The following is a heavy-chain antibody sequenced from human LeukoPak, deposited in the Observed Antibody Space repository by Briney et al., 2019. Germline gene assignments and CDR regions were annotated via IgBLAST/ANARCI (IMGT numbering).Heavy chain of an antibody. V-gene: IGHV4-34*01. J-gene: IGHJ3*02. CDR3: ARGPYYYDSSGYYYKRMAFDI. Sequence: SETLSLTCAVYGGSFSGYYWSWIRQPPGKGLEWIGEINHSGSTNYSPSLKSRVTISVDTSKNQFSLKLSSVTAADTAVYYCARGPYYYDSSGYYYKRMAFDIWGQGTMVTVSS. CDR1: GGSFSGYY. D-gene: IGHD3-22*01. CDR2: INHSGST.